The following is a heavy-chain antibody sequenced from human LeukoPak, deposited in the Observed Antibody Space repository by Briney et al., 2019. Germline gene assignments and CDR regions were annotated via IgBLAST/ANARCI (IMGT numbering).Heavy chain of an antibody. D-gene: IGHD3-3*01. Sequence: PSETLSLTCTVSGGSISSGNYCWSWIRQPPGKGLEWIGEINHSGSTNYNPSLKSRVTISVDTSKNQFSLKLSSVTAADTAVYYCARGSRVTIFGVVIAKPGTFDPWGQGTLVTVSS. CDR2: INHSGST. CDR1: GGSISSGNYC. J-gene: IGHJ5*02. CDR3: ARGSRVTIFGVVIAKPGTFDP. V-gene: IGHV4-39*07.